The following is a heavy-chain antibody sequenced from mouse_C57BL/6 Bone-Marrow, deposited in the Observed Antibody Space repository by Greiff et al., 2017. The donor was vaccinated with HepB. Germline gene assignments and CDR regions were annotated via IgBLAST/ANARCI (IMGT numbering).Heavy chain of an antibody. D-gene: IGHD3-2*01. CDR3: TKYEDSIDY. CDR1: GFNIKDDY. J-gene: IGHJ2*01. V-gene: IGHV14-4*01. Sequence: EVKLMESGAELVRPGASVKLSCTASGFNIKDDYMHWVKQRPEQGLEWIGWIDPENGDTEYASKFQGKATITADTSSNTAYLQLSSLTSEDTAVYYCTKYEDSIDYWGQGTTLTVSS. CDR2: IDPENGDT.